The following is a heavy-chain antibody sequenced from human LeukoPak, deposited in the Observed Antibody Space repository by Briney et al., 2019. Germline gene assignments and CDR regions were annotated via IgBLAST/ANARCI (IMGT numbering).Heavy chain of an antibody. CDR3: ATTTSGGDAFDI. V-gene: IGHV4-59*01. Sequence: SETLSLTCTVSGGSITHYYWTWIRQPPGKTLEWVGYSYYSGSTKYNPSLKSRVTISVDTSNNQFSLNLRSVTAADTAVYYCATTTSGGDAFDIWGQGTMVTVSS. CDR1: GGSITHYY. D-gene: IGHD1-26*01. CDR2: SYYSGST. J-gene: IGHJ3*02.